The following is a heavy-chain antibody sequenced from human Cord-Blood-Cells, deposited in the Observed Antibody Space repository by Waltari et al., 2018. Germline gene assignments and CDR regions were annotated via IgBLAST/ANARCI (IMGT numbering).Heavy chain of an antibody. Sequence: QVQLVQSGAEVKKPGASVKVSCKVSGYTLTELSMHWVRPAPGKGLEWMGGFDPEDGETIYAQKFQGRVTMTEDTSTDTAYMELSSLRSEDTAVYYCTSITGTSGNYYYYYMDVWGKGTTVTVSS. D-gene: IGHD1-7*01. V-gene: IGHV1-24*01. CDR3: TSITGTSGNYYYYYMDV. CDR1: GYTLTELS. CDR2: FDPEDGET. J-gene: IGHJ6*03.